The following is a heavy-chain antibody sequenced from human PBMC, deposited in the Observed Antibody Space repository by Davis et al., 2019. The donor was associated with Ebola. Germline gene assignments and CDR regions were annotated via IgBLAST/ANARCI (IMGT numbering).Heavy chain of an antibody. CDR2: ISYDGSDK. CDR3: ARVLVVTNYYFYGMDV. Sequence: GGSLRLSCTASGFTFSSSAMHWVRQAPGMGLEWVAIISYDGSDKDYVDSVKGRFTISRDNSQNILYLQMNSLRAEDTAVYYCARVLVVTNYYFYGMDVWGQGTTVTVSS. J-gene: IGHJ6*02. V-gene: IGHV3-30*04. CDR1: GFTFSSSA. D-gene: IGHD2-21*02.